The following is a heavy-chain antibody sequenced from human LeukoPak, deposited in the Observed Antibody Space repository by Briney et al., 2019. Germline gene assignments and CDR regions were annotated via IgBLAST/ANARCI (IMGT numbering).Heavy chain of an antibody. V-gene: IGHV4-39*01. D-gene: IGHD3-22*01. CDR2: IYYSGST. CDR3: ARGFSEPITMIVGEFDY. Sequence: SETLSLTCTVSGGSISSSSYYWGWIRQPPGKGLEWIGSIYYSGSTYYNPSLKSRVTISVDTSKNQFSLKLSSVTAADTAVYYCARGFSEPITMIVGEFDYWGQGTLVTVSS. J-gene: IGHJ4*02. CDR1: GGSISSSSYY.